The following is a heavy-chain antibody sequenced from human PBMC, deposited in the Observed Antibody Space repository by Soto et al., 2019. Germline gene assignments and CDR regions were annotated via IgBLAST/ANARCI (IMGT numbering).Heavy chain of an antibody. V-gene: IGHV4-39*01. Sequence: KPSETLSLTCTVSGGSISSSSYYWGWIRQPPGKGLEWIGSIYYSGSTYYNPSLKSRVTISVDTSKNQFSLKLSSVTAADTAVYYCARQSSGWDYWGQGTLVTVSS. D-gene: IGHD6-19*01. CDR1: GGSISSSSYY. CDR3: ARQSSGWDY. J-gene: IGHJ4*02. CDR2: IYYSGST.